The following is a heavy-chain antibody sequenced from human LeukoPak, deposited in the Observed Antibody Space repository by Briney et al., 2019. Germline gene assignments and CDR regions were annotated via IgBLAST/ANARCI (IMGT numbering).Heavy chain of an antibody. CDR1: EFTFSNYA. J-gene: IGHJ4*02. V-gene: IGHV3-53*01. CDR3: ARGAGYNYPYYFDY. D-gene: IGHD5-24*01. Sequence: GGSLRLSCAASEFTFSNYAVHWVRQAPGKGLEWVSVIYGGGNIYYADSVKGRFTISRDNSKNTLYLQMNSLRAEDTAVYYCARGAGYNYPYYFDYWGQGTLVTVSS. CDR2: IYGGGNI.